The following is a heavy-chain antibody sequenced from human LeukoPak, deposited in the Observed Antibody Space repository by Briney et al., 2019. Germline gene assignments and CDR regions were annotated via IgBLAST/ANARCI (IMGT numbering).Heavy chain of an antibody. D-gene: IGHD3-22*01. CDR2: ISYDGSNK. CDR3: AGAERSYYYDSSGYFGY. J-gene: IGHJ4*02. CDR1: GFTFSSYA. Sequence: PRGSLRPSCAASGFTFSSYAMHWVRPAPGKGLEWVAVISYDGSNKYYTDSVKGRFTISRDNSKNTLYLQMNSLNAEVRALDYCAGAERSYYYDSSGYFGYWGQGTLVTVSS. V-gene: IGHV3-30*04.